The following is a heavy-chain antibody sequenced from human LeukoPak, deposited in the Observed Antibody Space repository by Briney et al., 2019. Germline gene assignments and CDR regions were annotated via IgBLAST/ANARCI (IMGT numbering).Heavy chain of an antibody. D-gene: IGHD2-15*01. V-gene: IGHV1-24*01. CDR1: GYTLTELS. CDR2: FDPEDGET. J-gene: IGHJ5*02. Sequence: ASVKVSCKVSGYTLTELSMHWVRQAPGKGLEWMRGFDPEDGETIYAQKFQGRVTMTEDTSTDTAYMELSSLRSEDTAVYYCATIPDCSGGSCPGGSWFDPWGQGTLVTVSS. CDR3: ATIPDCSGGSCPGGSWFDP.